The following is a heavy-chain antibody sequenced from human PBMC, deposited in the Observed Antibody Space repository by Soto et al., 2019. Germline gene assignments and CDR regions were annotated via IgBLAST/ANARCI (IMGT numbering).Heavy chain of an antibody. V-gene: IGHV4-39*01. Sequence: QLQLQESGPGLVKPSETLSLTCTVSGGSISSSSYYWGWIRQPPGKGLEWIGSIYYSGSTYYNPSLKSRVTISVDTSKNQFSLKLSSVTAADTAVYYCARHALGYCSGGSCFLFSLDAFDIWGQGTMVTVSS. CDR1: GGSISSSSYY. CDR3: ARHALGYCSGGSCFLFSLDAFDI. J-gene: IGHJ3*02. CDR2: IYYSGST. D-gene: IGHD2-15*01.